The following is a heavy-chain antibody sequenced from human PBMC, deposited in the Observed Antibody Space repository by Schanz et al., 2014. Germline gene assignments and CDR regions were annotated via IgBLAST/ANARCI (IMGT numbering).Heavy chain of an antibody. CDR2: ISSKGDMM. Sequence: EVQLVESGGDLVQPGGSLRLSCAASGFTFSSYAMHWVRQAPGKGLEYVSSISSKGDMMFYVNSVKGRFTISRDNSKNTLNLQLSGLSAEETAVFCCARENRYYLFDYWGQGALXTVSS. CDR3: ARENRYYLFDY. D-gene: IGHD3-16*02. CDR1: GFTFSSYA. V-gene: IGHV3-64*01. J-gene: IGHJ4*02.